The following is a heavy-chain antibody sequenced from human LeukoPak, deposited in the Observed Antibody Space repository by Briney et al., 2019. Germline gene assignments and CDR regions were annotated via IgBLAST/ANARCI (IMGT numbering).Heavy chain of an antibody. CDR1: GGSINNGGYY. CDR2: IYYSGST. CDR3: ARISERYCSGGNCDPYFDY. V-gene: IGHV4-31*03. D-gene: IGHD2-15*01. Sequence: PSQTLSLTCTVSGGSINNGGYYWSWIRQHPGKGLEWIGSIYYSGSTYYNPSLKSRVTISVDTSKDQFSLKLSSVTAADTAVYYCARISERYCSGGNCDPYFDYWGQGTLVTVSS. J-gene: IGHJ4*02.